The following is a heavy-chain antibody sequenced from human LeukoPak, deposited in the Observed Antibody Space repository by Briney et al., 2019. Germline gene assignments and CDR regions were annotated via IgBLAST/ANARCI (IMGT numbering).Heavy chain of an antibody. Sequence: SETLSLTCTVSGGSLSSYYWTWVRQPPGKGLEWIGSMYFSGITYYNAALKIRLTISVDTSKNQFSRELSSVTAADTAVYYCARVVVAATVHYSDYWGQGTLVTVSS. CDR2: MYFSGIT. V-gene: IGHV4-39*07. CDR1: GGSLSSYY. CDR3: ARVVVAATVHYSDY. D-gene: IGHD2-15*01. J-gene: IGHJ4*02.